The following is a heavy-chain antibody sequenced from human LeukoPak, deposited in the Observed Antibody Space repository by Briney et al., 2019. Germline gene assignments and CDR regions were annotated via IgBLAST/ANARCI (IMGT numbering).Heavy chain of an antibody. V-gene: IGHV4-39*07. Sequence: SETLPLTCNVSGGSISSSSSYWGWIRQPPGKGLEWIATIYYSGSTYYNPSLKSRLTISVDTSKNQFSLRLSPVTAADTAVYYCATSDFHYFDFWGQGTLVTVSS. CDR1: GGSISSSSSY. D-gene: IGHD2/OR15-2a*01. CDR3: ATSDFHYFDF. CDR2: IYYSGST. J-gene: IGHJ4*02.